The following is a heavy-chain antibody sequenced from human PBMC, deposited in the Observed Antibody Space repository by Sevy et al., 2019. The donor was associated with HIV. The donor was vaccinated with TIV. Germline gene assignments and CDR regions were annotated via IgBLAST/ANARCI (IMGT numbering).Heavy chain of an antibody. CDR3: AKDRSGSWSVDY. CDR2: ISNDGKNE. D-gene: IGHD6-13*01. V-gene: IGHV3-30*18. CDR1: GFTFDNYG. J-gene: IGHJ4*02. Sequence: GGSLRLSCAGSGFTFDNYGIHWVRQAPGKGLEWVTMISNDGKNENYADSVKGRFTISRDNSKNTVYLQMNSLRPDDTAIYYCAKDRSGSWSVDYWGQGTLVTVSS.